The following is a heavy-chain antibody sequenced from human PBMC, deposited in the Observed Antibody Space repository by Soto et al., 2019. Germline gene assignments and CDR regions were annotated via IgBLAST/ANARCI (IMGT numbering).Heavy chain of an antibody. J-gene: IGHJ5*02. Sequence: SETLCLTCAVSGYSISSGYYWGCLRQPPVKGLARIASIYHGGSTYYNPSLNSRVTLSIDMTNNHVSLILNSVTAADTAVYYCARVGPWVPYYYDSSPYNFENWFDPWGQGTMVTVSS. CDR2: IYHGGST. V-gene: IGHV4-38-2*01. D-gene: IGHD3-22*01. CDR3: ARVGPWVPYYYDSSPYNFENWFDP. CDR1: GYSISSGYY.